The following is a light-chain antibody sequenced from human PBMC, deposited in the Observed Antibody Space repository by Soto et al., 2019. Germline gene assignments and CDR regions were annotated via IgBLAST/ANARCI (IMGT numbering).Light chain of an antibody. V-gene: IGKV3-20*01. CDR1: QSVSSSY. J-gene: IGKJ1*01. CDR2: GAS. CDR3: QQYHSSLWT. Sequence: EIVLTQSPGTLSLSPGERATLSCRASQSVSSSYLAWYQQKPGQAPRLLIYGASSRATGIPDRFSGSGSGTDFTLTNSRLEPEDFAVYYCQQYHSSLWTFGQGTKVEIK.